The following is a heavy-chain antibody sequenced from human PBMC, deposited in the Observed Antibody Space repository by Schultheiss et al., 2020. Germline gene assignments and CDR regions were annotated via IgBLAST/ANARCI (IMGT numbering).Heavy chain of an antibody. V-gene: IGHV4-39*01. CDR1: GGSISSSSYY. CDR2: IYYSGST. J-gene: IGHJ4*02. Sequence: SQTLSLTCTVSGGSISSSSYYWGWIRQPPGKGLEWIGSIYYSGSTYYNPSLKSRVTISVDTSKNQFSLKLSSVTAADTAVYYCARSTVTTAWIFDYWGQGTLVTVYS. D-gene: IGHD4-17*01. CDR3: ARSTVTTAWIFDY.